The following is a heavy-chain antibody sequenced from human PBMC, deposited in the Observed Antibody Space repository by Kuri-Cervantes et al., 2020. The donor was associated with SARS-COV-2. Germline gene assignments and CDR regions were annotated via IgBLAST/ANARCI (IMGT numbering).Heavy chain of an antibody. J-gene: IGHJ6*02. Sequence: ASVKVSCKASGYTFTGYYMHWVRQAPGQGLEWMGWINPKSGGTNYAQKFQGWVTMTRETSISTAYMELSRLRSDDTAVYYCARGMVRGLIQSYYYGMDVWGQGTTVTVSS. D-gene: IGHD3-10*01. V-gene: IGHV1-2*04. CDR1: GYTFTGYY. CDR3: ARGMVRGLIQSYYYGMDV. CDR2: INPKSGGT.